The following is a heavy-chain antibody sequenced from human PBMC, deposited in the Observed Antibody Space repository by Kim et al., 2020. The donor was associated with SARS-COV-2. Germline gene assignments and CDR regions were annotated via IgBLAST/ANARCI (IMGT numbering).Heavy chain of an antibody. J-gene: IGHJ6*02. CDR2: IRSKAYGGTT. CDR3: TRDFFDFWSGYYGQYYYYGMDV. V-gene: IGHV3-49*03. Sequence: GGSLRLSCTASGFTFGDYAMSWFRQAPGKGLEWVGFIRSKAYGGTTEYAASVKGRFTISRDDSKSIAYLQMNSLKTEDTAVYYCTRDFFDFWSGYYGQYYYYGMDVWGQGTTGTVSS. CDR1: GFTFGDYA. D-gene: IGHD3-3*01.